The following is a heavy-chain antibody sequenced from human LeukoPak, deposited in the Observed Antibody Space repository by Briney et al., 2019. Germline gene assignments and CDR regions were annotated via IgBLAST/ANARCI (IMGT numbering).Heavy chain of an antibody. CDR2: AHASGST. D-gene: IGHD3-16*01. Sequence: PSETLSLICTVSRGSLTSYFWNWIRQPAGKGLEWIGRAHASGSTNYSPSLKSRLTIFLDKSKNNFSLKLTSVTAADTAVYYCARDVDSESGLFGVWGRGMPVLVSS. V-gene: IGHV4-4*07. J-gene: IGHJ2*01. CDR1: RGSLTSYF. CDR3: ARDVDSESGLFGV.